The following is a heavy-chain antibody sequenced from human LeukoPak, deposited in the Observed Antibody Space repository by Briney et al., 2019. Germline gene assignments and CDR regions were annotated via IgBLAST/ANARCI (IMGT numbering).Heavy chain of an antibody. D-gene: IGHD5-12*01. V-gene: IGHV4-59*11. J-gene: IGHJ4*02. CDR1: GGSISSHY. CDR2: IYYSGST. CDR3: ARGVGMVATISKKHFDF. Sequence: PSETLSLTCTASGGSISSHYWSWIRQPPGKGLEWIGYIYYSGSTNYNPSLKSRVTISVDTSKNQFSLKLSSVTAEDTAVYYCARGVGMVATISKKHFDFWGQGTLVTVSS.